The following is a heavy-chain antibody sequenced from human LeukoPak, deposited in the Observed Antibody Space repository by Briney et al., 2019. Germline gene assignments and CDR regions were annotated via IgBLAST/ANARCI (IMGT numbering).Heavy chain of an antibody. Sequence: EASVKVSCKASGYNFIGHGITWVRQPPEQGLEWMGWISVFNGNAHYAQKLQGRATMTTDTSTTTAYMELKSLMSDDTAVYYCARDRTSTVSSPSDSFDIWGQGTMVTVSS. D-gene: IGHD5/OR15-5a*01. J-gene: IGHJ3*02. CDR2: ISVFNGNA. V-gene: IGHV1-18*01. CDR3: ARDRTSTVSSPSDSFDI. CDR1: GYNFIGHG.